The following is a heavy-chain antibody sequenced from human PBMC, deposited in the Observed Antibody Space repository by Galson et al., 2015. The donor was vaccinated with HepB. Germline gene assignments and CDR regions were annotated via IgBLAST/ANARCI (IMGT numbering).Heavy chain of an antibody. D-gene: IGHD2-15*01. CDR2: ISYAGGD. Sequence: SLRLSCAASGFTFSSYDMHWVRQAPGKGLEWVAVISYAGGDKYADSVKGRFIISRDNSKNTVYLQMNSLRTEDTAVYYCVKVVVVVVDSTDHEAFDFWGDGRMVTVSS. V-gene: IGHV3-30*18. J-gene: IGHJ3*01. CDR3: VKVVVVVVDSTDHEAFDF. CDR1: GFTFSSYD.